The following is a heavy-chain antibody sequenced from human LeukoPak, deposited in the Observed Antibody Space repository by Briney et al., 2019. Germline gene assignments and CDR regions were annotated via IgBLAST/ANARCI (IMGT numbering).Heavy chain of an antibody. Sequence: GASVKVSCKASGYTFTGYYMNWVRQAPGQGLEWMGWINPNTGGANYAQKFQGRVTLTRDTSMNTTYMELSDPRSDDTAVIYCARDVVFSAMEFDPWGQGTLVIVSS. CDR2: INPNTGGA. D-gene: IGHD2-2*01. J-gene: IGHJ5*02. V-gene: IGHV1-2*02. CDR3: ARDVVFSAMEFDP. CDR1: GYTFTGYY.